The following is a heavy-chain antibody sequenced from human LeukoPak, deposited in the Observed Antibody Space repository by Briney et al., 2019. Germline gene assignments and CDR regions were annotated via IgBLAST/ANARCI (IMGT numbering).Heavy chain of an antibody. V-gene: IGHV3-7*01. D-gene: IGHD5-24*01. Sequence: GGSLRLSCAASGFTFSRAWMSWVRQAPGKGLEWVANIKEDGSEDYYADSVKGRFATSKDNAKNSLYLQMNNLRAEDTAMYYCARDADGYEDWGQGTLVIVSS. CDR3: ARDADGYED. J-gene: IGHJ4*02. CDR2: IKEDGSED. CDR1: GFTFSRAW.